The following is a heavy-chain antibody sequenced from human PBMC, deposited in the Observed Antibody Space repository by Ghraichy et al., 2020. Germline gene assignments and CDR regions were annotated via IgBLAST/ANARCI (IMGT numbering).Heavy chain of an antibody. CDR3: ARDCGGDCYGYYYVMDV. CDR2: ISSSRSYI. V-gene: IGHV3-21*01. J-gene: IGHJ6*02. CDR1: GFTFSSNS. D-gene: IGHD2-21*02. Sequence: GGSLRLSCAASGFTFSSNSMNWVRQAPGKGLEWVSFISSSRSYIYYADSVKGRFTISSDNAKNSLYLQMNSLRAEDTAVYYCARDCGGDCYGYYYVMDVWGQRTTFTFSS.